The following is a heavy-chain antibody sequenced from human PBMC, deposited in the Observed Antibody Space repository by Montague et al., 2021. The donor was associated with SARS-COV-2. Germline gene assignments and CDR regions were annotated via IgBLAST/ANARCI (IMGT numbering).Heavy chain of an antibody. CDR2: INHSGST. J-gene: IGHJ4*01. CDR1: GGSFSTYY. D-gene: IGHD2-15*01. V-gene: IGHV4-34*01. Sequence: SETLSLTCAVYGGSFSTYYWSWIRQPPGKGLEWIGEINHSGSTNYNPSLTSRVTISADISKNQFSVKLASATAADTGIYYCARGKRDFPIVVLGASTRTYFDSWGQGTPVTVSS. CDR3: ARGKRDFPIVVLGASTRTYFDS.